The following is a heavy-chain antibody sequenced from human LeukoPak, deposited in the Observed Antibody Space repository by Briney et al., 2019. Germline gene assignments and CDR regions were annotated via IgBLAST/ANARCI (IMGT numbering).Heavy chain of an antibody. CDR2: ITSSGTTT. D-gene: IGHD2-2*01. CDR3: AMGLSAAILGGFDY. J-gene: IGHJ4*02. V-gene: IGHV3-11*01. CDR1: GFSFNDYS. Sequence: GSLRLSCAASGFSFNDYSISWIRQAPGKGLEWLSYITSSGTTTYYADSMMGRFTISRDNAKNSLYLQMNSLRAEDTAVYYCAMGLSAAILGGFDYWGQGTLVTVSS.